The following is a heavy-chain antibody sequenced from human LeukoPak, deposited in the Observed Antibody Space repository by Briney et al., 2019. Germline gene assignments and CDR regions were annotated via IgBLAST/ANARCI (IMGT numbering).Heavy chain of an antibody. D-gene: IGHD6-13*01. CDR2: IIPILGIA. CDR3: ARAQQLVEYNWFDP. CDR1: GSTFSSYA. Sequence: ASVKVSCKASGSTFSSYAISWVRQAPGQGLEWMGRIIPILGIANYAQKFQGRVTITADKSTSTAYMELSSLRSEDTAVYYCARAQQLVEYNWFDPWGQGTLVTVSS. V-gene: IGHV1-69*04. J-gene: IGHJ5*02.